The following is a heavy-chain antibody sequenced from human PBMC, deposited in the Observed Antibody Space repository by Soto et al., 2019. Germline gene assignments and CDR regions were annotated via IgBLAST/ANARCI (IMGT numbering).Heavy chain of an antibody. CDR1: GFTFSSYA. Sequence: PGGSLRLSCAASGFTFSSYAMSWVRQAPGKGLEWVSAISANPGSTHYADSVKGRFTISRDNSKSTQYLEMSSLRAEDTAVYYRASHKQRLRNFDYWGQGALVTVSS. V-gene: IGHV3-23*01. J-gene: IGHJ4*02. CDR3: ASHKQRLRNFDY. D-gene: IGHD6-19*01. CDR2: ISANPGST.